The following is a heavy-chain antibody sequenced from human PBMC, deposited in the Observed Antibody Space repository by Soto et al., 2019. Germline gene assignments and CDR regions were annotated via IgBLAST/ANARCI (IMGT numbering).Heavy chain of an antibody. D-gene: IGHD3-3*01. V-gene: IGHV1-18*04. CDR2: ISAFNGNT. Sequence: DSVKVSCKASGYTFTSYGISWVRQAPGQGLEWMGWISAFNGNTNYAQKLQGRVTMTTDTSTSTAYMELRSLRSDDTAVYYCARVRIDYDFWSGYSHTDYYYYSGMDVWGQGTKVTVYS. J-gene: IGHJ6*02. CDR3: ARVRIDYDFWSGYSHTDYYYYSGMDV. CDR1: GYTFTSYG.